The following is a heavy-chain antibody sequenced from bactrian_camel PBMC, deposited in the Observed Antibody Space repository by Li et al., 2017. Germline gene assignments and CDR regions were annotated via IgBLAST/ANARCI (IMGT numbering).Heavy chain of an antibody. V-gene: IGHV3S1*01. J-gene: IGHJ4*01. CDR2: ISTSGGAT. D-gene: IGHD6*01. CDR1: GFTFSSYR. CDR3: AVNWPGHGGRWCSAY. Sequence: HVQLVESGGGLVQPGGSLSVSCAASGFTFSSYRMYWVRQGPGKGLEWVSTISTSGGATYTLDSVKGRFTISSDNTASTVYLHMNSLKSEDTALYYCAVNWPGHGGRWCSAYWGQGTQVTVS.